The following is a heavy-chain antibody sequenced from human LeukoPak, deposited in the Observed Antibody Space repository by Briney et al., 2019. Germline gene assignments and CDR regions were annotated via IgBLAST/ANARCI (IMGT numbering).Heavy chain of an antibody. Sequence: RTSETLSLTCTVSGGSISSGGYYWSWIRQHPGKGLEWIGYICYSGSTYYNPSLKSRVTISVDTSKNQFSLKLSSVTAADTAVYYCARLKIAAAGPREYYYYGMDVWGQGTTVTVSS. CDR3: ARLKIAAAGPREYYYYGMDV. J-gene: IGHJ6*02. D-gene: IGHD6-13*01. CDR1: GGSISSGGYY. CDR2: ICYSGST. V-gene: IGHV4-31*03.